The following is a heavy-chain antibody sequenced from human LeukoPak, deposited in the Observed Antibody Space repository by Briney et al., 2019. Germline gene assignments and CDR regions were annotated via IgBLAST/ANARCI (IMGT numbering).Heavy chain of an antibody. V-gene: IGHV3-23*01. CDR3: AKIGRDSSGYKMDV. CDR1: GFTFSSYA. CDR2: ISGSGGGT. D-gene: IGHD3-22*01. Sequence: GGSLRLSCAASGFTFSSYAMSWVRQAPGKGLEWVSAISGSGGGTYYADSVKGRFTISRDNSKNTLYLQMNSLRAEDTAVYYCAKIGRDSSGYKMDVWGQGTTVTVSS. J-gene: IGHJ6*02.